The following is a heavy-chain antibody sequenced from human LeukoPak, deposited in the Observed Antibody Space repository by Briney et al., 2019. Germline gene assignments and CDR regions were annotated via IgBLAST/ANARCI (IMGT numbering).Heavy chain of an antibody. Sequence: PSETLSLTCAVYGGSFSGYHWSWIRQPPGKGLEWIGEINHSGSTNYNPSLKSRVTISVDTSKNQFSLKLSSVTAADTAVYYCARSGYSYGFTDYYMDVWGKGTTVTISS. V-gene: IGHV4-34*01. D-gene: IGHD5-18*01. CDR2: INHSGST. J-gene: IGHJ6*03. CDR1: GGSFSGYH. CDR3: ARSGYSYGFTDYYMDV.